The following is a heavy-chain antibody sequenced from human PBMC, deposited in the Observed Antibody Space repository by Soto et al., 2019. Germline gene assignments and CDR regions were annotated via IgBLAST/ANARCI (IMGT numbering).Heavy chain of an antibody. CDR2: IYPGDSDT. CDR3: ARQRYYDSSGYPQGFDP. CDR1: GYSFTSYW. Sequence: PGESLKISCKGSGYSFTSYWIGWVRQMPGKGLEWMGIIYPGDSDTRYGPSFQGQVTISADKSISTAYLQWSSLKASDTAMYYCARQRYYDSSGYPQGFDPWGQGTLVTVSS. J-gene: IGHJ5*02. D-gene: IGHD3-22*01. V-gene: IGHV5-51*01.